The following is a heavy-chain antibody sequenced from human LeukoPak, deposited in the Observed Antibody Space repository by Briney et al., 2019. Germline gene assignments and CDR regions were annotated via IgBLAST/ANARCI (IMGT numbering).Heavy chain of an antibody. V-gene: IGHV3-7*01. D-gene: IGHD5-12*01. J-gene: IGHJ4*02. CDR1: GSSFNAYW. CDR2: INPAGSET. Sequence: GGSLRLSCAASGSSFNAYWMAWVRQAPGTGLEWVANINPAGSETFHVDPVKGRFSISRDHAKNLVYLQKNSLRAEDTAVYYCATFGLVAALDLWGQGTLVTVSS. CDR3: ATFGLVAALDL.